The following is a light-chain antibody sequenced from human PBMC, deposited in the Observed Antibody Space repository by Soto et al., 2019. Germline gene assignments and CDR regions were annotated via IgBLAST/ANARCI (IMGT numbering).Light chain of an antibody. CDR3: QQTYRTPYT. CDR1: QSSNNY. Sequence: DIQMTQSPSSLSASVGDRVTITCRASQSSNNYLNWYHQKPGKAPKLLIYAASSLQSGVPSRFSGSGSGTDFTLTISSVQPEDFATYYCQQTYRTPYTFGQGTKLEIK. CDR2: AAS. J-gene: IGKJ2*01. V-gene: IGKV1-39*01.